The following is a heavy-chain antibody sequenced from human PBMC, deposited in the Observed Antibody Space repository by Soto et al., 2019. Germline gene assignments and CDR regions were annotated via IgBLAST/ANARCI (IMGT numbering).Heavy chain of an antibody. CDR2: ISGSGGST. D-gene: IGHD2-15*01. CDR1: GFTFSSYA. CDR3: ASPKPERYCSGGSCYPVYYFDY. J-gene: IGHJ4*02. Sequence: GGSLRLSCAASGFTFSSYAMSWVRQAPGKGLEWVSAISGSGGSTYYADSVKGRFTISRDNSKNTLYLQMNSLRAEDTAVYYCASPKPERYCSGGSCYPVYYFDYWGQGTLVTVSS. V-gene: IGHV3-23*01.